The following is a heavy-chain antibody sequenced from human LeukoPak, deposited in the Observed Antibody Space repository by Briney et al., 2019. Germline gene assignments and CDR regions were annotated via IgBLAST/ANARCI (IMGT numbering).Heavy chain of an antibody. CDR2: MYHSGNT. V-gene: IGHV4-38-2*01. CDR1: GYSINSAYY. CDR3: ARLTPGKNWFDP. Sequence: SETLSLTCAVSGYSINSAYYWGWIRQPPGKGLEWIASMYHSGNTYYNSSLKSRATISVDTSKNQFSLKLNSVTAADTSVYYCARLTPGKNWFDPWGHGTLVTVSS. D-gene: IGHD3-10*01. J-gene: IGHJ5*02.